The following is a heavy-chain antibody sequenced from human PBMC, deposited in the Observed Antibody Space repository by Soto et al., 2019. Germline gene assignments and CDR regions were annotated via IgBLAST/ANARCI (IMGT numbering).Heavy chain of an antibody. D-gene: IGHD2-8*02. V-gene: IGHV1-69*01. Sequence: QVQLVQSGAEVKKTGSSVKVSCKASGGTFSIYGFSWVRQAPGQGPEWIGGIIPILTTQNYAQKFQGRVTIVADESTKTVYMELSSLKFEETAVYYCATSVGIAPTGEDGMDVWGQGTSVTVSS. J-gene: IGHJ6*02. CDR2: IIPILTTQ. CDR3: ATSVGIAPTGEDGMDV. CDR1: GGTFSIYG.